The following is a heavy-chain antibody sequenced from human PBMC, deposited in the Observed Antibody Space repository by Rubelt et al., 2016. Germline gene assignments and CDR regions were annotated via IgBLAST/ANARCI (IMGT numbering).Heavy chain of an antibody. CDR2: INHGGST. J-gene: IGHJ4*02. D-gene: IGHD5-12*01. CDR3: ARSSGYDYVYDY. CDR1: GGSFSGYY. V-gene: IGHV4-34*01. Sequence: QVQLKQWGAGLLKPSETLSVTCAVYGGSFSGYYWTWIRQPPGKGLEWIGEINHGGSTNHNPSLKSRVTIAVDPSKNQISPKLRSLTAADTAIYYCARSSGYDYVYDYWGQGTLVTVSS.